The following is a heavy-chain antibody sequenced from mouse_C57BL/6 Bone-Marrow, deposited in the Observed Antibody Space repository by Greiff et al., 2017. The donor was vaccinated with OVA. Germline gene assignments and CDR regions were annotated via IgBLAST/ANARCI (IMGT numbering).Heavy chain of an antibody. CDR2: IDPEDGDT. CDR1: GFTIKDYY. CDR3: TTNYYGSSPVDY. J-gene: IGHJ2*01. Sequence: VQLKQSGAELVRPGASVKLSCTASGFTIKDYYMHWVKQRPEQGLEWIGRIDPEDGDTDYAPKFQGKATMTADTYSNTAYLQLSSRTSEDTAVYYCTTNYYGSSPVDYWGQGTTLTVSS. V-gene: IGHV14-1*01. D-gene: IGHD1-1*01.